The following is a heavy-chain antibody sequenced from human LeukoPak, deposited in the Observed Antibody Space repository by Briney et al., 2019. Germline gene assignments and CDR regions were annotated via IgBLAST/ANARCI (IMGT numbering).Heavy chain of an antibody. CDR1: GGSISNND. CDR3: ARDRPATENWYFDF. Sequence: SETLSLTCTVSGGSISNNDWSWIRQPPGKGLEWIGYIYYSGSTNHNPSLKSRVTISVDTSKNLFSLKLSSVTAADTAVYYCARDRPATENWYFDFWGRGTLVTVSS. J-gene: IGHJ2*01. V-gene: IGHV4-59*01. CDR2: IYYSGST. D-gene: IGHD1-26*01.